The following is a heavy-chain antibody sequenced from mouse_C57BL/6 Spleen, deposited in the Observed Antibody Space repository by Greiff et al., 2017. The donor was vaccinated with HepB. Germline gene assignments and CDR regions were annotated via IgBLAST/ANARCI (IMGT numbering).Heavy chain of an antibody. Sequence: EVQLQESGGGLVQPGGSMKLSCVASGFTFSNYWMNWVRQSPEKGLVWVAQIRLKSDNYATHYAESVKGRFTISSDDSKSSVYLQMNNLRAEDTGMYYCTKLLYGYWGQGTTLTVSS. V-gene: IGHV6-3*01. CDR1: GFTFSNYW. CDR3: TKLLYGY. D-gene: IGHD2-12*01. J-gene: IGHJ2*01. CDR2: IRLKSDNYAT.